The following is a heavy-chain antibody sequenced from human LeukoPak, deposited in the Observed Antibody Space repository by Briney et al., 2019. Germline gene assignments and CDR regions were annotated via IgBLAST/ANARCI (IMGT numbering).Heavy chain of an antibody. CDR3: ARAPPFDY. V-gene: IGHV4-34*01. J-gene: IGHJ4*02. CDR2: INHSGST. Sequence: PSETLSLTCAVCGGSFSGYYWSWIRQPPGKGLEWIGEINHSGSTNYNPSLKSRVTISVDTSKNQVSLKLSSVTAADTAVYYCARAPPFDYWGQGTLVTVSS. CDR1: GGSFSGYY.